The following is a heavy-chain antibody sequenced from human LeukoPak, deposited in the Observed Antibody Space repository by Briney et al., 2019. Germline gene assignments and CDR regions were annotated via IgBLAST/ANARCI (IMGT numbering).Heavy chain of an antibody. CDR1: DDSISDYY. CDR2: FYNSGRS. CDR3: TRGAGWLIDY. V-gene: IGHV4-59*01. J-gene: IGHJ4*02. Sequence: SETLSLTCTVSDDSISDYYRGWIRQPPGKGLGWIGYFYNSGRSTYNPSLKSRVTISADTSKNHFSLKLNSVTTADTVVYYCTRGAGWLIDYWGQGILVTVSS. D-gene: IGHD3-16*01.